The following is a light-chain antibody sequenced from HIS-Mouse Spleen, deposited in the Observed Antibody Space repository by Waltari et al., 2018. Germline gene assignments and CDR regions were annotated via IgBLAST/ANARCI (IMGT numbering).Light chain of an antibody. CDR1: SLRSYY. CDR2: GKN. V-gene: IGLV3-19*01. CDR3: NSRDSSGNHLV. J-gene: IGLJ3*02. Sequence: SSELTQDPAVSVALGQTVRITCQGDSLRSYYASWYQQKPGQGPVLVIYGKNNRPSGIPDRFSGSSSGNTASLTITGAQAEDEADYYCNSRDSSGNHLVFGGGTKLTGL.